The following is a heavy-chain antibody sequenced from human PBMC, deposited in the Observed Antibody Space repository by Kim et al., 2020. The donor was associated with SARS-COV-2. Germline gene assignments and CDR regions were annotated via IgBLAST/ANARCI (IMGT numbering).Heavy chain of an antibody. D-gene: IGHD6-19*01. Sequence: YYADSVKGRFTISRDNAKNSLYLQMNSLRAEDTAVYYCARGGSGWTRVDYWGQGTLVTVSS. CDR3: ARGGSGWTRVDY. J-gene: IGHJ4*02. V-gene: IGHV3-21*01.